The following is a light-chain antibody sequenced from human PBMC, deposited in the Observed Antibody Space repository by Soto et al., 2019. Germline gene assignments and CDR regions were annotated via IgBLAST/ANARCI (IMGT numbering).Light chain of an antibody. J-gene: IGKJ1*01. CDR3: QQYGSSPT. CDR1: PSVSST. Sequence: IVMTQSPSTLSVSPGERATLSCRASPSVSSTLAWYPQKPGQAPRLLIYDASSRATGLPDRFSGSGSGTDFTLIISRLQPEDGAVYYRQQYGSSPTCGQGTKV. CDR2: DAS. V-gene: IGKV3-20*01.